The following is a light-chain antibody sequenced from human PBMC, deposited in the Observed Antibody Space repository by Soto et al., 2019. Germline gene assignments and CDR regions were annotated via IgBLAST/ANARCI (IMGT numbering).Light chain of an antibody. V-gene: IGKV3-15*01. CDR1: QSISSN. Sequence: EIVMTQSPATLSMSPGERATLSCRARQSISSNLAWYQQKPGQAPRLGIHGASTRANGIPARFSGSGSGTEFTLTISSLQSEDFAIYYCQQYNNWPPLTFGGGTKVEIQ. J-gene: IGKJ4*01. CDR3: QQYNNWPPLT. CDR2: GAS.